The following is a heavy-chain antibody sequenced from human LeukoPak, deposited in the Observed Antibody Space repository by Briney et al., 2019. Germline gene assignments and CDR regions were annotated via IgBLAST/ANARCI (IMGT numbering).Heavy chain of an antibody. V-gene: IGHV3-9*01. J-gene: IGHJ4*02. CDR2: ISWNSGSI. CDR1: GFTFDDYA. Sequence: PGRSLRLSCAASGFTFDDYAMHWVRQAPGKGLEWVSGISWNSGSIGYADSVKGRFTISRDNAKNSLYLQMNSLRAEDTAFYYCAKGGRRQWGNFDYWGQGILVTVSS. D-gene: IGHD6-19*01. CDR3: AKGGRRQWGNFDY.